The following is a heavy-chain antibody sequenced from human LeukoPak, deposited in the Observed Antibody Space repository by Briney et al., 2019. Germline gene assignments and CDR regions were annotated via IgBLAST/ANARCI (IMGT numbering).Heavy chain of an antibody. J-gene: IGHJ5*02. CDR1: GYSISSGYY. CDR3: AIGGYCSSTSCYEGFDP. Sequence: SETLSLTCAVSGYSISSGYYWGWIRPPPGKGLEWIGSIYHSGSTYYNPSLKSRVTISVDTSRNQFSLKLSSVTAADTAVYYCAIGGYCSSTSCYEGFDPWAREPWSPSPQ. D-gene: IGHD2-2*01. V-gene: IGHV4-38-2*01. CDR2: IYHSGST.